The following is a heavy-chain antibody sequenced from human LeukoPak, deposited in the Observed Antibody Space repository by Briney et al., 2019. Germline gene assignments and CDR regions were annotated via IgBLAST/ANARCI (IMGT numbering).Heavy chain of an antibody. CDR1: GFTFTNYG. CDR2: ISYDGSNK. CDR3: AKGSRDFDL. J-gene: IGHJ2*01. V-gene: IGHV3-30*18. Sequence: GRSLRLSCAASGFTFTNYGMHWVRQAPGKGLEWVAVISYDGSNKYYADSVKGRFTISRDNSKNTLYLRMNSLRAEDTAVYYCAKGSRDFDLWGRGTLVTVSS.